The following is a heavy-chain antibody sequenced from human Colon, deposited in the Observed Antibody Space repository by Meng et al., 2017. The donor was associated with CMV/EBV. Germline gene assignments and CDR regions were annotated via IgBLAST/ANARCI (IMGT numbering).Heavy chain of an antibody. CDR3: AAISQGDFDY. V-gene: IGHV1-2*02. CDR2: INPSTGDT. Sequence: VQLVQSGTEVKKPGASVKVSCKTSGYTFTGYYIHWVRQAPGQGLEWMGRINPSTGDTNYAQKFQGRVTMTRDTSITTAYMELNRLTSDDTAVYYCAAISQGDFDYWGQGTLVTVSS. CDR1: GYTFTGYY. J-gene: IGHJ4*02.